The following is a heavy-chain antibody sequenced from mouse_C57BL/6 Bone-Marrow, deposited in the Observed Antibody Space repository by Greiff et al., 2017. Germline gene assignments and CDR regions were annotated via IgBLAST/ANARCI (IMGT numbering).Heavy chain of an antibody. CDR3: TSPYSNYEAWFAY. CDR1: GFNIKDYY. CDR2: IAPEDGDT. D-gene: IGHD2-5*01. Sequence: VQLQQSGAELVRPGASVKLSCTASGFNIKDYYMHWVKQRPEQGLEWIGRIAPEDGDTEYAPKVQGKATMTADTSSNTAYLTLSSLTSEDTAVYYCTSPYSNYEAWFAYWGQGTLVTVSA. J-gene: IGHJ3*01. V-gene: IGHV14-1*01.